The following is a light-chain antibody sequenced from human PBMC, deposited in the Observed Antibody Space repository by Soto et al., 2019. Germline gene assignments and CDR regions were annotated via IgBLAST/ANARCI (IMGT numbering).Light chain of an antibody. CDR2: GAS. CDR1: QSVNSNY. CDR3: QQYGSSPGT. V-gene: IGKV3-20*01. J-gene: IGKJ1*01. Sequence: EIVMTQSPATLSVSPGERATLSCRASQSVNSNYLAWYQQKPGQAPRLLIYGASSRATGIPDRFSGSGSGTDFTLTISRLEPEDFAVYYCQQYGSSPGTFGQGTKVDI.